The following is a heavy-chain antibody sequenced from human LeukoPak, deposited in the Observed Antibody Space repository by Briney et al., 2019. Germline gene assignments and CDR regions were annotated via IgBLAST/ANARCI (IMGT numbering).Heavy chain of an antibody. D-gene: IGHD6-13*01. CDR1: GFTFDDYA. CDR3: AKDSTAAAGGVFDY. CDR2: ISWNSGCI. Sequence: PGRSLRLSCAASGFTFDDYAMHWVRQAPGKGLEWVSGISWNSGCIGYADSVKGRFTISRDNAKNSLYLQMNSLRAEDMALYYCAKDSTAAAGGVFDYWGQGTPVTVSS. V-gene: IGHV3-9*03. J-gene: IGHJ4*02.